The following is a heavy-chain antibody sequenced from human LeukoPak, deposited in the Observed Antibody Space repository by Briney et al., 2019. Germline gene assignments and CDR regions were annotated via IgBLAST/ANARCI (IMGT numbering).Heavy chain of an antibody. Sequence: GGSLRLSCAASGFTVSSNYMNWVRQAPGKGLEWVSVIYSGGSTYYADSVKGRFTISRDKSKNTVYLQMNSLRAEDTAVYYCARNVPVTTLGYWGQGTLVPVSS. D-gene: IGHD4-17*01. J-gene: IGHJ4*02. CDR3: ARNVPVTTLGY. CDR1: GFTVSSNY. V-gene: IGHV3-66*01. CDR2: IYSGGST.